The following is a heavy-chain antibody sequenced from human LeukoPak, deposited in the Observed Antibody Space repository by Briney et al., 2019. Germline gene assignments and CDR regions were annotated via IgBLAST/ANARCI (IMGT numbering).Heavy chain of an antibody. V-gene: IGHV4-61*01. D-gene: IGHD6-13*01. CDR3: ARVSVAGTGPDY. CDR2: FSYNVHS. Sequence: SSGTLSLTCTVSGGSVSSSNYYWSWIRQPPGKGLEWVGFFSYNVHSDYNPSLKSRVTISVDTSKNQFSLRLSSVTAADTAIYYCARVSVAGTGPDYWGQGTLVTVSS. CDR1: GGSVSSSNYY. J-gene: IGHJ4*02.